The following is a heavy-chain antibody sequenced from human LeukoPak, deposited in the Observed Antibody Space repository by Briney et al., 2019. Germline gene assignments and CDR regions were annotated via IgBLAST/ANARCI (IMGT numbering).Heavy chain of an antibody. CDR1: GYSFTSYW. Sequence: GESLKISCKGSGYSFTSYWIGWVRPMPGKGLEWMGIIYPGDSDTRYSPSFQGQVTIPADKSISTAYLQWSSLKASDTAMYYGVAVGVKTGAGTAGRWFDPWGQGTLDTVSS. CDR2: IYPGDSDT. D-gene: IGHD6-19*01. CDR3: VAVGVKTGAGTAGRWFDP. J-gene: IGHJ5*02. V-gene: IGHV5-51*01.